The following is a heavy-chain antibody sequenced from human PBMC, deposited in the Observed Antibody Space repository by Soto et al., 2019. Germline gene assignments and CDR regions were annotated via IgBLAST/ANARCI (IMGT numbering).Heavy chain of an antibody. Sequence: ASVKVSCKASGYTFTSYDINWVRQATGQGLEWMGWMNPNSGNTGYAQKFQGRVTMTRNTSISTAYMELSSLRSEDTAVYYCAREGWIQLWTRNYYYYGMDVWGQGTTVTVSS. CDR2: MNPNSGNT. D-gene: IGHD5-18*01. J-gene: IGHJ6*02. V-gene: IGHV1-8*01. CDR1: GYTFTSYD. CDR3: AREGWIQLWTRNYYYYGMDV.